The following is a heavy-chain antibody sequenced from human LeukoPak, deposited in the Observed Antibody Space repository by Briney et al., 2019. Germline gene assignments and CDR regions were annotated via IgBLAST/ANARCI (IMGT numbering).Heavy chain of an antibody. J-gene: IGHJ5*02. CDR3: ARVTMVRGVMNWFDP. CDR2: ISAYNGNT. Sequence: ASVKVSCKASGYTFTSYGIGWVRQAPGQGLEWMGWISAYNGNTNYAQKLQGRVTMTTDTSTSTAYMELRSLRSDDTAVYYCARVTMVRGVMNWFDPWGQGTLVTVSS. CDR1: GYTFTSYG. V-gene: IGHV1-18*01. D-gene: IGHD3-10*01.